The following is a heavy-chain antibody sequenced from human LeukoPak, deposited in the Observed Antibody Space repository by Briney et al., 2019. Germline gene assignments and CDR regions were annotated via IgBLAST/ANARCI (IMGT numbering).Heavy chain of an antibody. CDR2: IYYSGST. D-gene: IGHD6-13*01. CDR1: GGSINSYY. Sequence: SETLSLTCSVSGGSINSYYCNWYRQSPGKRLEWIGYIYYSGSTNYNPSLKSRVTISVDTSKNQFSLKLSSVTAADTAVYYCAREVSSSWYGYFDYWGQGTLVTVSS. V-gene: IGHV4-59*01. J-gene: IGHJ4*02. CDR3: AREVSSSWYGYFDY.